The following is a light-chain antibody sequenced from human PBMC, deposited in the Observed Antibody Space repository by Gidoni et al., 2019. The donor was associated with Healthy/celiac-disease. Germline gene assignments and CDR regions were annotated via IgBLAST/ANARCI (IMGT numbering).Light chain of an antibody. CDR2: RNN. CDR3: AAWDDSLNVL. CDR1: SSNIGSNT. Sequence: QSVLTQPPSASGTPGQRVTISCSGSSSNIGSNTVNWYQQLPGTAPKILIYRNNQRPSGFPDRFSGSKSGTSASLAISGLQSEDEADYYCAAWDDSLNVLFGGGTKLTVL. V-gene: IGLV1-44*01. J-gene: IGLJ2*01.